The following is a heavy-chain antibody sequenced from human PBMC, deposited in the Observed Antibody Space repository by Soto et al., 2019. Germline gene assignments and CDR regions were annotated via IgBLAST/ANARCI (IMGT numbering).Heavy chain of an antibody. J-gene: IGHJ4*02. D-gene: IGHD3-22*01. V-gene: IGHV4-38-2*01. Sequence: PSETLSLTCAVSGYSVSSGYYWGWIRQPPGKGLEWIATIYHSGTTYSNPSLKSRVTISVDTSKNQFSLKLSSVTAADTAMYYCARGLYYYDSSGYSPDYWGLGTLVTVS. CDR3: ARGLYYYDSSGYSPDY. CDR2: IYHSGTT. CDR1: GYSVSSGYY.